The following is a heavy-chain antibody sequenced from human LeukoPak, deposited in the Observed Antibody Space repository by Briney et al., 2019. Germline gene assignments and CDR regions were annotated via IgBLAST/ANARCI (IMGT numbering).Heavy chain of an antibody. Sequence: PGRSLRLSCAASGFTFSSYAMHWVRQAPGKGLEWVAVISYDGSNKYYADSVKGRFTISRDNSKNTLYLQMNSLRAEDTAVYYCARADETTWRIDPRGQGTLVTVSS. J-gene: IGHJ5*02. V-gene: IGHV3-30-3*01. CDR3: ARADETTWRIDP. D-gene: IGHD1-7*01. CDR2: ISYDGSNK. CDR1: GFTFSSYA.